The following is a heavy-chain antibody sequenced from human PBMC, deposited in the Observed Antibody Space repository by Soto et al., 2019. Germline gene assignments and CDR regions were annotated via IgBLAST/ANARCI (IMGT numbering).Heavy chain of an antibody. D-gene: IGHD3-16*01. V-gene: IGHV1-69*13. J-gene: IGHJ6*02. Sequence: GASVKVSCKASGGTFSSYAISWVRQAPGQGLEWMGGIIPIFGTANYAQKFQGRVTITADESTSTAYMELSSLRSEDTAVYYCARGVTPFGMYYYYGMDVWGQGTTVTVSS. CDR2: IIPIFGTA. CDR1: GGTFSSYA. CDR3: ARGVTPFGMYYYYGMDV.